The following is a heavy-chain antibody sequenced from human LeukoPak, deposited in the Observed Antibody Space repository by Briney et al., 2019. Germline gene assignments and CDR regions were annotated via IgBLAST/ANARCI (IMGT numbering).Heavy chain of an antibody. D-gene: IGHD6-13*01. J-gene: IGHJ4*02. CDR3: ARQIGRGISNYFDY. CDR2: INHSGST. Sequence: PSETLSLTCAVYGGSFSGYYWSWIRQPPGKGLEWIGEINHSGSTNYNPSLKSRVTISVDTSKNQFSLKLSSVTAADTAVYYCARQIGRGISNYFDYWGQGTLVTVSS. CDR1: GGSFSGYY. V-gene: IGHV4-34*01.